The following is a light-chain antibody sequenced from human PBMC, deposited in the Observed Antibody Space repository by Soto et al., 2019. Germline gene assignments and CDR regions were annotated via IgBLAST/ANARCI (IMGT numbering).Light chain of an antibody. V-gene: IGLV2-8*01. CDR3: TSYAGDTNLGV. Sequence: QLVLTQPPSASGSPGQSVAISCTGTSSDVGGYNYVSWYQQHPGKAPKLLIYEVTKRPSGVPDRFSGSKSGNTASLTVSGLQAEDEADYYCTSYAGDTNLGVVGGGTKLTVL. CDR2: EVT. J-gene: IGLJ3*02. CDR1: SSDVGGYNY.